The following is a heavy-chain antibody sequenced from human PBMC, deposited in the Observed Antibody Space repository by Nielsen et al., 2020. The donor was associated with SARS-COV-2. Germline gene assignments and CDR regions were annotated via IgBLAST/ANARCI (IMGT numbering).Heavy chain of an antibody. CDR2: ISDSSRST. J-gene: IGHJ4*02. Sequence: GESLKISCGASGFTFRTYAMSWVRQAPGKGLEWVSAISDSSRSTYYADSVKGRFTISRDNSKNTLYLQMNSLRAEDTDVYYCAKEASSSYGDWGQGTLVTVSS. D-gene: IGHD6-6*01. V-gene: IGHV3-23*01. CDR1: GFTFRTYA. CDR3: AKEASSSYGD.